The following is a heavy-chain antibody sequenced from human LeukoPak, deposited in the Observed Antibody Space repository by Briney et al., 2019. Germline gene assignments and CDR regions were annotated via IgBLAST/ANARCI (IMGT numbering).Heavy chain of an antibody. CDR2: ISSSSSYI. CDR3: ARGAVWFGEFNWFDP. J-gene: IGHJ5*02. CDR1: GFTFSSYS. Sequence: GGSLRLSCAASGFTFSSYSMNWVRQAPGKGLEWVSSISSSSSYIYYADSVKGRFTISRDNAKNSLYLQMNSLGAEDTAVYYCARGAVWFGEFNWFDPWGQGTLVTVSS. V-gene: IGHV3-21*01. D-gene: IGHD3-10*01.